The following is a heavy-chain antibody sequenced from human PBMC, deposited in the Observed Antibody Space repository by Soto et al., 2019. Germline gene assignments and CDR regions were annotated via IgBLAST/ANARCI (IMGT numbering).Heavy chain of an antibody. J-gene: IGHJ3*02. D-gene: IGHD2-15*01. CDR2: IYYSGST. Sequence: SETLSVTCTVPGGSISSSSYYLGWIRQPPGKGLEWIGYIYYSGSTYYNPSLKSRVTISVDTSKNQFSLKLSSVTAADTAVYYCAKYCSGGSCYENAFDIWGQGTMVTVSS. CDR3: AKYCSGGSCYENAFDI. V-gene: IGHV4-31*03. CDR1: GGSISSSSYY.